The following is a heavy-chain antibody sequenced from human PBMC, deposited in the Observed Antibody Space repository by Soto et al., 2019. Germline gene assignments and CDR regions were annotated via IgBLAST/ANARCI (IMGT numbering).Heavy chain of an antibody. Sequence: GGSLRLSCTASGFTFGDYAMSWFRQAPGKGLEWVGFIRSKAYGGTTEYAASVKGRFTISRDDSKSIAYLQMNSLKTEDTAVYYCTSSPHDYSNYRAWFDPWGQGTLVTVSS. V-gene: IGHV3-49*03. CDR3: TSSPHDYSNYRAWFDP. CDR2: IRSKAYGGTT. J-gene: IGHJ5*02. CDR1: GFTFGDYA. D-gene: IGHD4-4*01.